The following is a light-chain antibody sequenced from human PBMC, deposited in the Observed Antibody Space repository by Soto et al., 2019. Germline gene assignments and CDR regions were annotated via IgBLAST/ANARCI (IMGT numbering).Light chain of an antibody. Sequence: EIVLTQSPGTLSLSPGERATLSCRASQSVNNNYLAWYQQKPGQAPRLLIYGASSRATGIPDRFSGSGSGTDFTLTISRLEPEDFAVFYCHQYGSSPLTFGGGTKVEIK. J-gene: IGKJ4*01. CDR2: GAS. CDR1: QSVNNNY. CDR3: HQYGSSPLT. V-gene: IGKV3-20*01.